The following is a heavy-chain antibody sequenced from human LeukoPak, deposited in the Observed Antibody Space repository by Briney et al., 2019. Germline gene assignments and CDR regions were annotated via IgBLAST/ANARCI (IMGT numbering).Heavy chain of an antibody. Sequence: GESLKISCKGSGYSFTSYWIRWGRQMAGKGVEWMGRIDPSDSYTNYSPSFQGHVTISADKSISTAYLQWSSLKASDTARYYCARHPIGYSGYDWGQGTLVTVSS. V-gene: IGHV5-10-1*01. CDR3: ARHPIGYSGYD. CDR1: GYSFTSYW. D-gene: IGHD5-12*01. CDR2: IDPSDSYT. J-gene: IGHJ4*02.